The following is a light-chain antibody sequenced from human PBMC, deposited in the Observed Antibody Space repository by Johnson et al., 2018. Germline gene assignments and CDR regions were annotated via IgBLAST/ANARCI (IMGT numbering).Light chain of an antibody. CDR1: SSNIGNNY. Sequence: QSVLTQPTSVSAAPGQKVTISCSGSSSNIGNNYVSWYQQLPGTAPKLLIYENNKRTSGIPDRFSGSTSATSATLAITGLQTGDEADYYCGTWDSSLSAGNVFGTVTKVTVL. CDR2: ENN. J-gene: IGLJ1*01. V-gene: IGLV1-51*02. CDR3: GTWDSSLSAGNV.